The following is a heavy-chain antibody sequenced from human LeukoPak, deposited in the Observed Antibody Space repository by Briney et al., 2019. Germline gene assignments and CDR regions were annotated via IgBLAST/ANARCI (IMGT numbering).Heavy chain of an antibody. CDR1: GFTFSSYW. Sequence: GGSLRLSCAASGFTFSSYWMSWVRQAPGKGLEWVSGINWNGGSTGYADSVKGRFTISRDNAKNSLYLQMNSLRAEDTAIYYCARDGPMVRDFDYWGQGTLVTVSS. CDR2: INWNGGST. J-gene: IGHJ4*02. D-gene: IGHD3-10*01. CDR3: ARDGPMVRDFDY. V-gene: IGHV3-20*04.